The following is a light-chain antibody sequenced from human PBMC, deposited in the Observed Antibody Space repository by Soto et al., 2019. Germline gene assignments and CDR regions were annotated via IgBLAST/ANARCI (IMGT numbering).Light chain of an antibody. CDR1: SSDIGRYNL. V-gene: IGLV2-23*02. CDR3: CSYAGSDYV. J-gene: IGLJ1*01. CDR2: EVN. Sequence: QSALTQPASVSGSPGQSLSISCTGASSDIGRYNLVSWYQQHPGKAPKLMIFEVNKRPSGVSHRSSGSRSGNTASLTISGLQAEDEADYYCCSYAGSDYVFGTGTKLTVL.